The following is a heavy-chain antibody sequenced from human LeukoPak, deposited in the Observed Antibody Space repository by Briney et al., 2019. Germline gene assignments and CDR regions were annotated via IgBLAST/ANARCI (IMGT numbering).Heavy chain of an antibody. CDR1: GDSISSYS. D-gene: IGHD1-26*01. V-gene: IGHV4-59*01. CDR2: IHYSEST. Sequence: SETLSLTCSVSGDSISSYSWSWIRQPPGKGLEWIGYIHYSESTTYNPSLKNRVTISADPSKHQLSLSLSSVTAADTAVYYCARGQGSGSSWAFDYWGEGTLVTVSS. J-gene: IGHJ4*02. CDR3: ARGQGSGSSWAFDY.